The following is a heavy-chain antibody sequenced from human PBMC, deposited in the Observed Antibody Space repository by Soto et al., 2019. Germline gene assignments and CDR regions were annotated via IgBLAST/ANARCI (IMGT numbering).Heavy chain of an antibody. J-gene: IGHJ3*02. D-gene: IGHD2-2*01. CDR1: GGTFSSYA. V-gene: IGHV1-69*12. Sequence: QVQLVQSGAEVKKPGSSVKVSCKASGGTFSSYAISWVRQAPGQGLEWMGGIIPIFGTANYAQEFQGRVTITADESRSKAYMELSSLRPADTAVYYCASIRSGGVLVPAAPGPYDIWGQGTMVTVSS. CDR2: IIPIFGTA. CDR3: ASIRSGGVLVPAAPGPYDI.